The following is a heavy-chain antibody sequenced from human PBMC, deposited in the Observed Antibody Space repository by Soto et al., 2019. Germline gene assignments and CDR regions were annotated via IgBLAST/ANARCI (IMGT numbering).Heavy chain of an antibody. V-gene: IGHV3-53*01. J-gene: IGHJ3*02. D-gene: IGHD6-6*01. Sequence: GGSLRLSCAVSGFNVTNTYMSWVRQAPGKGLEWVSVIYRGFSTFYADSVKGRFTVSRDDPKNTVSLQMNSLRAEDTAVYYCARGRSGSSRDDSFDIWGQGTMVTVSS. CDR2: IYRGFST. CDR1: GFNVTNTY. CDR3: ARGRSGSSRDDSFDI.